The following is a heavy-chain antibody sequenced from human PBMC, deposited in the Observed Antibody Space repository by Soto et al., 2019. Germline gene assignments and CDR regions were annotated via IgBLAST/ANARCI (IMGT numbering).Heavy chain of an antibody. V-gene: IGHV3-74*01. CDR3: VRESGVAADC. CDR1: GFTFDSHW. CDR2: IKTDGSAA. J-gene: IGHJ4*02. Sequence: VESGGVLVQPGGSLRLSCAASGFTFDSHWMHWVRQAPGEGLVWVSRIKTDGSAAAYADSGKGRFTISRDNTKNTLYLQMNSLRAEDTAVYFCVRESGVAADCWGQGTLVTVS. D-gene: IGHD6-19*01.